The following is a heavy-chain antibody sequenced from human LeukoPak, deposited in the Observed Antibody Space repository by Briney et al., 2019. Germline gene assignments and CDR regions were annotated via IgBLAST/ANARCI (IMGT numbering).Heavy chain of an antibody. V-gene: IGHV4-4*07. CDR1: NDSISSYY. CDR2: VYTSGST. CDR3: AREKTDDYGDYVAFDV. J-gene: IGHJ3*01. D-gene: IGHD4-17*01. Sequence: PSETLSLTCTVSNDSISSYYWSWIRQPAGKGLEWIGRVYTSGSTSYHPSLKSRVTISVDMSKNQFSLRLNSVTAADAAVYYCAREKTDDYGDYVAFDVWGHGTLVTVSS.